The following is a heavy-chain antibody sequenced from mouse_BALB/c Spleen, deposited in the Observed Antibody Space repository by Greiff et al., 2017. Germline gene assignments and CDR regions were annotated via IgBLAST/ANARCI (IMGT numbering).Heavy chain of an antibody. CDR3: ARAGDGYYYYAMDY. CDR1: GFTFSSFG. Sequence: EVQVVESGGGLVQPGGSRKLSCAASGFTFSSFGMHWVRQAPEKGLEWVAYISSGSSTIYYADTVKGRFTISRDNPKNTLFLQMTSLRSEDTAMYYCARAGDGYYYYAMDYWGQGTSGTVSS. V-gene: IGHV5-17*02. CDR2: ISSGSSTI. J-gene: IGHJ4*01. D-gene: IGHD2-3*01.